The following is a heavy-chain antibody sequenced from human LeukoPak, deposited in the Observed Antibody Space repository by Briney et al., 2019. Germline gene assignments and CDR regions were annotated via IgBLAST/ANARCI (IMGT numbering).Heavy chain of an antibody. CDR3: ARGCRDGYSNYWYLDL. CDR1: GGSISSYY. D-gene: IGHD5-24*01. CDR2: ISDSGTT. Sequence: SETLSLTCTVSGGSISSYYWSWIRQSAGKGLEWIGRISDSGTTNYNPSLKSRVTISVDTSNNQFSLKLSSVTAADTAVYYCARGCRDGYSNYWYLDLWGRGTLVTVSS. V-gene: IGHV4-4*07. J-gene: IGHJ2*01.